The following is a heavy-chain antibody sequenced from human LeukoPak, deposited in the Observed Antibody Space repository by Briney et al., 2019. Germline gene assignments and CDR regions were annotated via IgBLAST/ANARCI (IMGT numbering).Heavy chain of an antibody. J-gene: IGHJ3*02. CDR1: GGSISSGGYS. D-gene: IGHD3-10*01. V-gene: IGHV4-30-2*01. CDR3: ARSPRLLGELLSYAFDI. CDR2: IYHSGST. Sequence: SQTLSLTCTVSGGSISSGGYSWSWIRQPPGKGLEWIGYIYHSGSTYYNPSLKSRVTISVDRSKNQFSLKLSSVTAADTAVYYCARSPRLLGELLSYAFDIWGQGTMVTVSS.